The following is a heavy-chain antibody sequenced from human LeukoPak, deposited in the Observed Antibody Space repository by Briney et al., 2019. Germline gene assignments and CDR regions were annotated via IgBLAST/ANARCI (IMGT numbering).Heavy chain of an antibody. CDR2: ISGSGGNT. CDR3: AKDGYPNSAGTTYFDY. J-gene: IGHJ4*02. Sequence: GGSLRLSCAASGFTFSSYAMSWVRQAPGKGLEWVSAISGSGGNTYYADSVKGRSTISRDNSKNTLYLQMNSLRAEDTAVYYCAKDGYPNSAGTTYFDYWGQGTLVTVSS. D-gene: IGHD1-7*01. V-gene: IGHV3-23*01. CDR1: GFTFSSYA.